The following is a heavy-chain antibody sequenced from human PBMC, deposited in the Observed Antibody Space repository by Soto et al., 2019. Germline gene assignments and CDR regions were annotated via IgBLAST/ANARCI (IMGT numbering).Heavy chain of an antibody. V-gene: IGHV3-23*01. Sequence: PGGSLRLSCAASGFTFSSYAMSWVRQAPGKGLEWVSAISGSGGSTYYADSVKGRFTISRDNSKKTLYLQRNSLKAEDTAVYYCAKDSNEVDYGDYLFDYWGQGTLVTVSS. D-gene: IGHD4-17*01. CDR1: GFTFSSYA. J-gene: IGHJ4*02. CDR3: AKDSNEVDYGDYLFDY. CDR2: ISGSGGST.